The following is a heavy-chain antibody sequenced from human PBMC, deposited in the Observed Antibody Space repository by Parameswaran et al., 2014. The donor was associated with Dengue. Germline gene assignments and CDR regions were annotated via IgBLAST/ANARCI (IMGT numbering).Heavy chain of an antibody. CDR3: ARWAAAKYYYYYYGMDV. Sequence: VRQMPGKGLEWVANIKQDGSEKYYVDSVKGRFTISRDNAKNSLYLQMNSLRAEDTAVYYCARWAAAKYYYYYYGMDVWGQGTTVTVSS. CDR2: IKQDGSEK. V-gene: IGHV3-7*01. D-gene: IGHD2-2*01. J-gene: IGHJ6*02.